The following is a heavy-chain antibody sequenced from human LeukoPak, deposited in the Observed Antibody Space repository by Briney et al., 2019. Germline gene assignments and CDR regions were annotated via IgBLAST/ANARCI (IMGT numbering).Heavy chain of an antibody. CDR3: ARGPYVLLWFGELLGDY. J-gene: IGHJ4*02. Sequence: PGRSLRLSCAASGFTFSSYGMHWVRQAPGKGLEWVAVISYDGSNKYYADSVKGRFTISRDNSKNTLYLQMNSLRAEDAAVYYCARGPYVLLWFGELLGDYWGQGTLVTVSS. CDR1: GFTFSSYG. D-gene: IGHD3-10*01. V-gene: IGHV3-30*03. CDR2: ISYDGSNK.